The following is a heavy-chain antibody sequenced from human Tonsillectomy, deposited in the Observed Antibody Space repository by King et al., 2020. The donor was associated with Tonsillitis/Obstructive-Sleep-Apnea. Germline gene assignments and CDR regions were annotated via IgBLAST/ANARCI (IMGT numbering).Heavy chain of an antibody. J-gene: IGHJ4*02. D-gene: IGHD6-6*01. CDR2: IDPGDSDT. V-gene: IGHV5-51*01. Sequence: ELQLVQSGAEVKKPGESLKISCTCSGYSFSNYWIGWVRQMPGKGLEWMGIIDPGDSDTRYSPSFQGRVTIAADKSISTAYLQWSSLKASGTATYYCARRGLYSISAFEYWGQGTLVTVSS. CDR1: GYSFSNYW. CDR3: ARRGLYSISAFEY.